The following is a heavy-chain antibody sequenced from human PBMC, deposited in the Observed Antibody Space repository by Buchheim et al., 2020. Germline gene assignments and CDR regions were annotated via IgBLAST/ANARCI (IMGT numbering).Heavy chain of an antibody. D-gene: IGHD3-22*01. Sequence: QVQLQESGPGLVKPSQTLSLTCTVSGGSISSGGYYWSWIRQPPGKGLEWIGEINHSGSTNYNPSLKSRVTISVDTSKNQFPLKLSSVTAADTAVYYCARGSHDSSGYYPYYFDYWGQGTL. CDR2: INHSGST. V-gene: IGHV4-31*03. CDR1: GGSISSGGYY. J-gene: IGHJ4*02. CDR3: ARGSHDSSGYYPYYFDY.